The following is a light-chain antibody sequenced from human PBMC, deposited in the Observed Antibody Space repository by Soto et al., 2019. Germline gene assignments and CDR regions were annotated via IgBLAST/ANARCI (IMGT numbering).Light chain of an antibody. CDR2: EVY. CDR1: SSDVGGYNY. J-gene: IGLJ1*01. CDR3: SSYVGTNSYV. Sequence: QSVLTQPPSASGSPGQSVTISCTGTSSDVGGYNYVSWYQHHPGKAPKLIIYEVYKRPSGVPDRFSGSKSGNTAALTVSGLQAVDEADYYCSSYVGTNSYVFGTGTKVTVL. V-gene: IGLV2-8*01.